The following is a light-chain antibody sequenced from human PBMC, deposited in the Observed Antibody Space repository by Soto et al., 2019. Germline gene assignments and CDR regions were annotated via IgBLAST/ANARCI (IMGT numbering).Light chain of an antibody. CDR3: QQYITYSRT. V-gene: IGKV1-5*03. CDR2: EAS. J-gene: IGKJ1*01. CDR1: QSIGDW. Sequence: DIQMTQSPSTLSASVGDRVTITCRASQSIGDWLAWYQQKPGEAPKLLIYEASTLERGVPSRFSGSGSGTEFTLIISSLQPDDFATFYCQQYITYSRTFGQGTKVEVK.